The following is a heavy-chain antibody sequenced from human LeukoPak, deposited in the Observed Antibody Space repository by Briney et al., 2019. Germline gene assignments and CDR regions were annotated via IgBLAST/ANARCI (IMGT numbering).Heavy chain of an antibody. CDR3: ARDRSPGGSRSRSNWFDP. V-gene: IGHV1-18*01. CDR2: ISAYNGNT. Sequence: ASVKVSCKASGYTFTSYGISWVRQAPGQGLEWMGWISAYNGNTNYAQKLQGRVTMTTNTSTSTAYMELRSLRSDDTAVYYCARDRSPGGSRSRSNWFDPWGQGTLVTVSS. J-gene: IGHJ5*02. CDR1: GYTFTSYG. D-gene: IGHD3-10*01.